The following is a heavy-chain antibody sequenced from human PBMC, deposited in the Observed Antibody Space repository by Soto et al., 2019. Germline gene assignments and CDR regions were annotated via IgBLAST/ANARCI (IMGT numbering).Heavy chain of an antibody. D-gene: IGHD3-22*01. CDR3: ARDLGGSGYPV. V-gene: IGHV3-30-3*01. Sequence: GGSLRLSCAASGFTFSSYAMHWVRQAPGKGLEWVAVISYDGSNKYYADSVKGRFTISRDNSKNTLYLQMNSLRAEDTAVYYCARDLGGSGYPVWGQGTLVTVSS. CDR1: GFTFSSYA. J-gene: IGHJ4*02. CDR2: ISYDGSNK.